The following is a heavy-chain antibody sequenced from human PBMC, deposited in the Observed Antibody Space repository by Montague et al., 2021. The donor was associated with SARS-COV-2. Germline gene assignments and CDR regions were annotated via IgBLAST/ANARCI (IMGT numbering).Heavy chain of an antibody. CDR1: GFTFSSYG. CDR2: IWYDGSNK. CDR3: ARDSVAMVYGTRYYFDY. V-gene: IGHV3-33*01. D-gene: IGHD5-18*01. J-gene: IGHJ4*02. Sequence: SLRLSCAASGFTFSSYGMHWVRQAPGKGLEWVAVIWYDGSNKYYADSVKGRFTISRDNSQNTLYLQMNSLGAEDTAVYYCARDSVAMVYGTRYYFDYWGQGTLVTVSS.